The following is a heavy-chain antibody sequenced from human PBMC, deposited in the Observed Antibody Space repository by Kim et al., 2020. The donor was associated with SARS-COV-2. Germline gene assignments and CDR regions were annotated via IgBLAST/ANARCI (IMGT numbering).Heavy chain of an antibody. J-gene: IGHJ3*02. D-gene: IGHD3-9*01. CDR3: ARDRYYDILTGYYSADAFDI. Sequence: RITITRDKSKNTLYLQMNSLRAEDTAVYYCARDRYYDILTGYYSADAFDIWGQGTMVTVSS. V-gene: IGHV3-53*01.